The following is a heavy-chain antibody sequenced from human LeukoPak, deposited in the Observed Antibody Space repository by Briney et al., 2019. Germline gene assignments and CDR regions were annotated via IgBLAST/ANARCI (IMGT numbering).Heavy chain of an antibody. J-gene: IGHJ4*02. V-gene: IGHV3-73*01. Sequence: GRSLRLSCAASGFTFSGSAMHWVRQASGKGLEWVGRIRSKANSYATAYAASVKGRFTISRDDSKNTAYLQMNSLKTEDTAVYSCTRQPSYIWNVWGQGTLVTVS. D-gene: IGHD1-20*01. CDR2: IRSKANSYAT. CDR1: GFTFSGSA. CDR3: TRQPSYIWNV.